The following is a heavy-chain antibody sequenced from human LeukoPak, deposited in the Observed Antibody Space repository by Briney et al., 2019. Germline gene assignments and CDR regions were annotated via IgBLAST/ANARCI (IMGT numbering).Heavy chain of an antibody. J-gene: IGHJ6*03. D-gene: IGHD2-2*01. CDR1: GFTFSSYW. Sequence: TGGSLRLSCAASGFTFSSYWMSWIRQPPGKGLEWIGEINHSGSTNYNPSLKSRVTISVDTSKNQFSLKLSSVTAADTAVYYCARGTGGSSAQGGGYYYMDVWGKGTTVTVSS. CDR3: ARGTGGSSAQGGGYYYMDV. CDR2: INHSGST. V-gene: IGHV4-34*01.